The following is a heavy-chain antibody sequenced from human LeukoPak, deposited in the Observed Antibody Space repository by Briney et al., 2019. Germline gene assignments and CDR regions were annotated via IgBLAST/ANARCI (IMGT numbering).Heavy chain of an antibody. CDR3: VRGYSFGPYGMDV. CDR1: GFPFSSYA. Sequence: PGGSLRLSCSASGFPFSSYAMHWVRQAPGKGLEYVSAISGSGGSTYYADSVKGRFTISRDNSKNTLYLQMSSLRAEGTAVYFCVRGYSFGPYGMDVWGQGTTVTVSS. V-gene: IGHV3-64D*09. J-gene: IGHJ6*02. D-gene: IGHD2-15*01. CDR2: ISGSGGST.